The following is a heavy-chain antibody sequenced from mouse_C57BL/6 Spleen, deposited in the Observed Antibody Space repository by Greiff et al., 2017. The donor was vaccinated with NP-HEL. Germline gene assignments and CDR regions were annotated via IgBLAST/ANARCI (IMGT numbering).Heavy chain of an antibody. Sequence: VQLQQSGPELVKPGASVKISCKASGYAFSSSWMNWVKQRPGKGLEWIGRIYPGDGDTNYNGKFKGKATLTADKSSSTAYMQLSSLTSVDSAVYFCAIYYGSSPHYWGQGTTLTVSS. CDR2: IYPGDGDT. CDR3: AIYYGSSPHY. V-gene: IGHV1-82*01. D-gene: IGHD1-1*01. J-gene: IGHJ2*01. CDR1: GYAFSSSW.